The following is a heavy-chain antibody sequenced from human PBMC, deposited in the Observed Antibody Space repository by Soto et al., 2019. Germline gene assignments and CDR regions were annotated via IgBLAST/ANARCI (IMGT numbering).Heavy chain of an antibody. CDR1: GFTFSIYW. J-gene: IGHJ6*02. CDR2: IDTAGSSA. Sequence: EVQLVESGGGLVQPGGSLRLSCAASGFTFSIYWMHWVRQAQGKGRVWVSRIDTAGSSARYADSVKGRFTISRDNAKNTVYLQMNSLRAEDTAVYYCTRVGGSVSGMDVWGQGTTVTVSS. D-gene: IGHD1-26*01. V-gene: IGHV3-74*01. CDR3: TRVGGSVSGMDV.